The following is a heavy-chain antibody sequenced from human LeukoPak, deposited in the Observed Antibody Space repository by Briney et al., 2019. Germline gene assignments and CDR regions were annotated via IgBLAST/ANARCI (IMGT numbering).Heavy chain of an antibody. J-gene: IGHJ4*02. CDR2: ISNSGNTI. CDR1: GFTFSDYY. CDR3: ARDLRVYYFDN. D-gene: IGHD2-8*01. V-gene: IGHV3-11*01. Sequence: GGSLRLSCAASGFTFSDYYMSWIRQAPGKGLEWVSHISNSGNTIYYADSVKGRFSISRDNAKNSLYLQMNSLRAEGTAVYYCARDLRVYYFDNWGQGTLVTVSS.